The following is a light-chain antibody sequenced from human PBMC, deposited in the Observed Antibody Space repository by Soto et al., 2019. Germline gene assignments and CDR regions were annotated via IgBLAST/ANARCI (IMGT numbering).Light chain of an antibody. Sequence: DIQMTQSPSSLSASVGDRVTITCRASQSINSYLNWYQQKPGKAPKLLIYAASSLQSGVPSRLSGSGSGTDFTLTISSLQPEDFATYYRQPSYRTPYAFGQGTKLEIK. V-gene: IGKV1-39*01. CDR3: QPSYRTPYA. J-gene: IGKJ2*01. CDR1: QSINSY. CDR2: AAS.